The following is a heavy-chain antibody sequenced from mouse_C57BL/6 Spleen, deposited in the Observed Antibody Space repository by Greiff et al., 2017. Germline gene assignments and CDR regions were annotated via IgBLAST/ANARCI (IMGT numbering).Heavy chain of an antibody. V-gene: IGHV1-80*01. CDR1: GYAFSSYW. CDR2: IYPGDGDT. CDR3: ARSGRQGAWFAY. D-gene: IGHD3-1*01. J-gene: IGHJ3*01. Sequence: VQLQQSGAELVKPGASVKISCKASGYAFSSYWMNWVKQRPGKGLEWIGQIYPGDGDTNYNGKFKGKATLTADKSSSTAYMQLSSLTSEDSAVYFCARSGRQGAWFAYWGQGTLVTVSA.